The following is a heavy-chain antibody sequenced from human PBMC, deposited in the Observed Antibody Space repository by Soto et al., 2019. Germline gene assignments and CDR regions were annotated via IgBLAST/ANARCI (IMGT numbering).Heavy chain of an antibody. CDR3: ASLTGQGGFWSGYYDDY. V-gene: IGHV3-23*01. D-gene: IGHD3-3*01. Sequence: EVQLLESGGGLVQPGGSLRLACAASGFTFSNYAMSWVRQAPGKGLEWVSGISDSGGGTYYADSVKGRFTISRDNSKNTLYLQMNSLRADDTAVNFCASLTGQGGFWSGYYDDYWGQGTLVTVSS. CDR1: GFTFSNYA. J-gene: IGHJ4*02. CDR2: ISDSGGGT.